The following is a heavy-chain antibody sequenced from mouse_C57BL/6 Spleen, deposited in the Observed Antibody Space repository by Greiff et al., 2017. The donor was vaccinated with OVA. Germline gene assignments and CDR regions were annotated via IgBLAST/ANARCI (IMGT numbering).Heavy chain of an antibody. V-gene: IGHV5-6*01. CDR1: GFTFSSYG. J-gene: IGHJ4*01. Sequence: EMKLVESGGDLVKPGGSLKLSCAASGFTFSSYGMSWVRQTPDKRLEWVATISSGGSYTYYPDSVKGRFTISRDNAKNTLYLQMSSLKSEDTAMYYCARAPSTVGNAMDYWGQGTSVTVSS. D-gene: IGHD1-1*01. CDR2: ISSGGSYT. CDR3: ARAPSTVGNAMDY.